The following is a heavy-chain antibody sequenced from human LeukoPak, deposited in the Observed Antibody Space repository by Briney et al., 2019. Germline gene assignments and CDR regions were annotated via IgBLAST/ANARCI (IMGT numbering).Heavy chain of an antibody. CDR1: GGSISSGGYS. J-gene: IGHJ4*02. CDR3: ARVSSSGWYGWGPHASLYYFDY. CDR2: IYHSGST. D-gene: IGHD6-19*01. V-gene: IGHV4-30-2*01. Sequence: PSQTLSLTCAVSGGSISSGGYSWSWIRQPPGKGLEWIGYIYHSGSTYYNPSPKSRVTISVDRSKNQFSLKLSSVTAADTAVYYCARVSSSGWYGWGPHASLYYFDYWGQGTLVTVSS.